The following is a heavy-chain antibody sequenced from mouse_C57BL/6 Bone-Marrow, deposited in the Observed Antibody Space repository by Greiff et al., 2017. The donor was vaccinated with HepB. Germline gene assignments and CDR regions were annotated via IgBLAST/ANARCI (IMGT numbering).Heavy chain of an antibody. CDR1: GYTFTSYT. V-gene: IGHV1-4*01. Sequence: QVQLQQSGAELARPGASVKMSCKASGYTFTSYTMHWVKQRPGQGLEWIGYINPSSGYTKYNQKFKDKATLTADKSSSTAYMQLSSLTSEDSAVYYCARSGLGHWYFDVWGTGTTVTVSS. J-gene: IGHJ1*03. CDR2: INPSSGYT. D-gene: IGHD3-3*01. CDR3: ARSGLGHWYFDV.